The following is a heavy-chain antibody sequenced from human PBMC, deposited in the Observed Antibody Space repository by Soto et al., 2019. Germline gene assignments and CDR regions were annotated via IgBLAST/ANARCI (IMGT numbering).Heavy chain of an antibody. CDR3: TRDLRLQGGYFDY. Sequence: GGSLRLSCTASGFTFGDYAMSWVRQAPGKGLEWVGFIRSKAYGGTTEYAASVKGRFTISRDDSKSIAYLQMNSLKTEDTAVYYCTRDLRLQGGYFDYWGKGTLVTVSS. CDR2: IRSKAYGGTT. J-gene: IGHJ4*02. CDR1: GFTFGDYA. D-gene: IGHD6-25*01. V-gene: IGHV3-49*04.